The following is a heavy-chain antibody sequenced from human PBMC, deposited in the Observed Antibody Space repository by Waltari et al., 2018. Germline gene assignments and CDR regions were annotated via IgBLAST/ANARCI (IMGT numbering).Heavy chain of an antibody. V-gene: IGHV1-69*08. Sequence: QVQLVQSGAEVKKPGSSVKVSCKAYGGPFSSYAISWVRQAHGQGLEWMGRIIPIFGTANYAQKFQGRVTITADKSTSTAYMELSSLRSEDTAVYYCARDRYYDSSGYYYAYGMDVWGQGTTVTVSS. CDR2: IIPIFGTA. CDR1: GGPFSSYA. CDR3: ARDRYYDSSGYYYAYGMDV. D-gene: IGHD3-22*01. J-gene: IGHJ6*02.